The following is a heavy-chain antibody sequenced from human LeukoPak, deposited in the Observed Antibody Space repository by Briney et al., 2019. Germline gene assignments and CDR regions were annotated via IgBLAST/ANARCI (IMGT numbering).Heavy chain of an antibody. J-gene: IGHJ6*02. Sequence: GASVKVSCKASGYTFTSYGISWVRQAPGQGLEWMGWISAYNGNTNYAQKLQSRVTMTTDTSTSTAYMEPRSLRSDDTAVYYCARQYYDFWSGYPNLYGMDVWGQGTTVTVSS. CDR2: ISAYNGNT. CDR1: GYTFTSYG. D-gene: IGHD3-3*01. CDR3: ARQYYDFWSGYPNLYGMDV. V-gene: IGHV1-18*01.